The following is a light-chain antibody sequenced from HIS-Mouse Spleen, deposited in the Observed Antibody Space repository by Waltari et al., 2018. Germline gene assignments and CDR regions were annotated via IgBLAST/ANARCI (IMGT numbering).Light chain of an antibody. Sequence: SYELTQPPSVSVSPGQTASITCSGDKLGDKYACWYQQKPGQSPVLVIYQDSKRPSGIPERFSGSHSGNTATLTISGTQAMDEADYYCQAWDSSYSVFGGGTKLSVL. J-gene: IGLJ2*01. CDR1: KLGDKY. CDR2: QDS. V-gene: IGLV3-1*01. CDR3: QAWDSSYSV.